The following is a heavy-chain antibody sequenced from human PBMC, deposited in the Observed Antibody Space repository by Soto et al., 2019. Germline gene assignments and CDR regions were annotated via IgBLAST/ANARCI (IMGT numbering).Heavy chain of an antibody. J-gene: IGHJ4*02. CDR1: GFSLSTTGMC. CDR2: IDWADDK. D-gene: IGHD5-18*01. CDR3: SRAVGGFTYGYPDY. Sequence: SGPTLVNPTQTLTLTCTFSGFSLSTTGMCVSWIRQPPGRALEWLALIDWADDKYYSTSLKTRLTISKDTSKNQVILTMTNVEPVDTATYFCSRAVGGFTYGYPDYWGQGTLVTVSS. V-gene: IGHV2-70*01.